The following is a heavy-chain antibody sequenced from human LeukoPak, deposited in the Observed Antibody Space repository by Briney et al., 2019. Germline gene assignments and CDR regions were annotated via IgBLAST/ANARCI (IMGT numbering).Heavy chain of an antibody. J-gene: IGHJ5*02. CDR3: ARDLGQIAVAGTAAYNWFDP. CDR1: GGSISSGSYY. Sequence: PSQTLSLTCAVSGGSISSGSYYWSWIRQPPGKGLEWIGYIYYSGSTNYNPSLKSRVTISVDTSKNQFSLRLSSVTAADTAVYYCARDLGQIAVAGTAAYNWFDPWGQGTLVTVSS. D-gene: IGHD6-19*01. V-gene: IGHV4-61*01. CDR2: IYYSGST.